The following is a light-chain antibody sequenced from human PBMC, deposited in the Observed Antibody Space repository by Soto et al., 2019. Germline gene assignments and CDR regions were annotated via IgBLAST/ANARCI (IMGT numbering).Light chain of an antibody. Sequence: DIQLTQSPSSLSASVGDRVTITCRASQSISTYLIWYQQKPGEAPKLLIHAASSLQSGVPSGFSGSGSGTDFTLTISSLQPEDFATYYCQQSYNTPWTFGQGTRVEIK. CDR2: AAS. CDR1: QSISTY. CDR3: QQSYNTPWT. J-gene: IGKJ1*01. V-gene: IGKV1-39*01.